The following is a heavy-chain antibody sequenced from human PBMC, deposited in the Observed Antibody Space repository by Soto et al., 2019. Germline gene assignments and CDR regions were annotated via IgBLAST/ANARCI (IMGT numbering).Heavy chain of an antibody. V-gene: IGHV4-31*03. Sequence: QVQLQESGPGLVKPSQTLSLTCTVSGGSISSGGYYCSWIRQHPGKGLEWIGYISYSGSTYYNPSLTCRVTISVDTSKNQFSLKLSSVTAADTAVYYCARVFGFGGMDVWGQGPTVTVSS. CDR3: ARVFGFGGMDV. CDR1: GGSISSGGYY. CDR2: ISYSGST. J-gene: IGHJ6*02. D-gene: IGHD3-10*01.